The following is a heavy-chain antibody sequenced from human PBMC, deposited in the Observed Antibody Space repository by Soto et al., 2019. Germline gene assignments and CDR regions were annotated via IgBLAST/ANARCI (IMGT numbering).Heavy chain of an antibody. CDR1: GFTFSNAW. CDR3: TTEALAAMAFDI. Sequence: GGSLRLSCAASGFTFSNAWMSWVRQAPGKGLEWVGRIKSKTDGGTTDYAAPVKGRFTISRDDSKNTLYLQMNSLKTEDTAVYYCTTEALAAMAFDIWGQGTMVTVSS. D-gene: IGHD6-6*01. J-gene: IGHJ3*02. CDR2: IKSKTDGGTT. V-gene: IGHV3-15*01.